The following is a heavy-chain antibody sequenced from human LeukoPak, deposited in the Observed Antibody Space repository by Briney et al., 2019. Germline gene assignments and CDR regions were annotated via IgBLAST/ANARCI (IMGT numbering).Heavy chain of an antibody. CDR1: GGSISSYY. CDR3: ARGRRTAVVTDFDY. CDR2: IHYSGSS. Sequence: PSETLSLTCTVSGGSISSYYWTWIRRPPGKGLEWIGYIHYSGSSRSHPSLNSRVTMLVDTSKSQFSLKLTSVTAADTAVYYCARGRRTAVVTDFDYWGQGTLVTVSS. D-gene: IGHD2-21*02. V-gene: IGHV4-59*01. J-gene: IGHJ4*02.